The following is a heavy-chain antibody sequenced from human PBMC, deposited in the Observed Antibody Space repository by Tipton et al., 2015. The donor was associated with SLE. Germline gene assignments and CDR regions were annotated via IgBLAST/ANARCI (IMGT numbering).Heavy chain of an antibody. V-gene: IGHV4-39*01. CDR1: GGSISSNTFY. CDR2: IFHGGNT. D-gene: IGHD3-22*01. Sequence: TLSLTCTVSGGSISSNTFYWGWIRQPPGKRLEWIGSIFHGGNTYYNPSLKSRVTISVDPSKNQFSLRLSSVTAADTAVYYCARHIWYFYASSGHRGENYFDYWGQGTLVPVSS. J-gene: IGHJ4*02. CDR3: ARHIWYFYASSGHRGENYFDY.